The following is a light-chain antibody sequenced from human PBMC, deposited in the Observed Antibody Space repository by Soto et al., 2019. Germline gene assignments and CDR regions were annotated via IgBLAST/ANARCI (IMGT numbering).Light chain of an antibody. CDR3: QTYDSSLSGLFV. V-gene: IGLV1-40*01. Sequence: QSALTQPPSVSGAPGQRVTISCTGSSSNIGAGYDVHWYQQLPGTAPKLLIFGNGHRPSGVPDRFSGSKSDTSASLAITGLQAEDEADYYCQTYDSSLSGLFVFGTGTKVTVL. CDR1: SSNIGAGYD. J-gene: IGLJ1*01. CDR2: GNG.